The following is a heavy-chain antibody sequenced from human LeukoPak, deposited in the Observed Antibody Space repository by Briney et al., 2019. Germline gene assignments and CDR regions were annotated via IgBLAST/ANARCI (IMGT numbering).Heavy chain of an antibody. J-gene: IGHJ4*02. D-gene: IGHD6-19*01. CDR1: GYTFTGYY. Sequence: ASVKVTFKPSGYTFTGYYLHWVRQAPGQAFEWMGWINPNTGATVYAQNFRGRVTMSRDTSISTAYMDVSSLRSDDTAVYYCARDRVGSGWPRPFYFEFWGQGTLVTVSS. V-gene: IGHV1-2*02. CDR3: ARDRVGSGWPRPFYFEF. CDR2: INPNTGAT.